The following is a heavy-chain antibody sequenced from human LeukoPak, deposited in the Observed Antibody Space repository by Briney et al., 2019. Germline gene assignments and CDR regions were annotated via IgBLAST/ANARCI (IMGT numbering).Heavy chain of an antibody. J-gene: IGHJ4*01. CDR2: IRQDGGEK. V-gene: IGHV3-7*01. D-gene: IGHD6-13*01. Sequence: GGSLRLSCAVSGFTFTDYWMNWVRQAPGKGLEWVASIRQDGGEKSYVDSVKGRFTISRDNTKSSLYLQINSLRAEDTAVCYCARDGTAAGLYLDSWGQGTLVTVSS. CDR1: GFTFTDYW. CDR3: ARDGTAAGLYLDS.